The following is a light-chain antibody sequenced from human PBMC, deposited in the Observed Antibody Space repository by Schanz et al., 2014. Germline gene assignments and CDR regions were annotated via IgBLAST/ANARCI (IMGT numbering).Light chain of an antibody. V-gene: IGKV4-1*01. CDR1: QSVLYTSDNKNY. CDR2: WAS. J-gene: IGKJ4*01. Sequence: DIVMTQSPDSLAVSLGERATINCKSSQSVLYTSDNKNYLAWYQHKPGQPPKLLISWASTRESEVPDRFSGSGSGTDFTLTISSLQAEDVAVYYCQQYYGLPLTFGGGTKVEIK. CDR3: QQYYGLPLT.